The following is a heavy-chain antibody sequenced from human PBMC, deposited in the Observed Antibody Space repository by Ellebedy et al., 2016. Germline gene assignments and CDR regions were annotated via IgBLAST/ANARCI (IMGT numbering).Heavy chain of an antibody. Sequence: ASVKVSCKVSGYTLTELSMHWVRQAPGKGLEWMGGFDPEDGETIYAQKFQGRVTMTEDTSTDTAYMELSSLRSEDTAVYYCATDHRLEAPAGYWGQGTLVTVSS. D-gene: IGHD1-1*01. CDR3: ATDHRLEAPAGY. CDR2: FDPEDGET. V-gene: IGHV1-24*01. CDR1: GYTLTELS. J-gene: IGHJ4*02.